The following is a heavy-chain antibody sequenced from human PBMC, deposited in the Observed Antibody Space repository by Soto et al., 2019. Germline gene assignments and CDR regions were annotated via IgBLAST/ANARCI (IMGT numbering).Heavy chain of an antibody. J-gene: IGHJ4*02. Sequence: VQLVQSGPEVGKAGASVRVSCKASGYTFSNYGINWVRQAPGRGLEWMGWIAPYNGNIRYAQKMEGRVTLTTDTFTSTAYMALTSPTSDDPAMYFCARAPPGDTDYVFAHWGQGTLVTVSS. CDR2: IAPYNGNI. V-gene: IGHV1-18*01. CDR3: ARAPPGDTDYVFAH. D-gene: IGHD3-16*01. CDR1: GYTFSNYG.